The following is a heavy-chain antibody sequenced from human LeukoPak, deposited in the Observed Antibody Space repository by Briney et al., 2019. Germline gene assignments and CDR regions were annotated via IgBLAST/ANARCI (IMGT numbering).Heavy chain of an antibody. CDR1: GGSISSGGHS. CDR2: IYFSGSA. Sequence: PSETLSLTCTVSGGSISSGGHSGSWIRQHPAKGLEWIGYIYFSGSAYYNPSLESRVTISKDTSKNQFSLKLTSVTAADTAVYYCARGSLRLFDYWGQGTLVTVSS. CDR3: ARGSLRLFDY. V-gene: IGHV4-31*03. J-gene: IGHJ4*02. D-gene: IGHD5/OR15-5a*01.